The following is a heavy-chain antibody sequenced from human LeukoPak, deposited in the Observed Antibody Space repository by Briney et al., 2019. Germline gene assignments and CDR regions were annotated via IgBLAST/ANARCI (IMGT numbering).Heavy chain of an antibody. CDR1: GGSISSGSYY. CDR2: IYTSGST. V-gene: IGHV4-61*02. CDR3: ARPRRGYSYGYDY. Sequence: SQTLSLTCTVSGGSISSGSYYWSWIRQPAGKGLEWIGRIYTSGSTNYNPSLKSRVTISVDTSKNQFSLKLSSVTAADTAVYYCARPRRGYSYGYDYWGQGTLVTVSS. D-gene: IGHD5-18*01. J-gene: IGHJ4*02.